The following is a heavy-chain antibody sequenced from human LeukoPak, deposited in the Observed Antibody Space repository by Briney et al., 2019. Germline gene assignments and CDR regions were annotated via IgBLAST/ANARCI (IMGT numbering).Heavy chain of an antibody. CDR2: INHSGST. CDR1: GGSFSGYY. V-gene: IGHV4-34*01. J-gene: IGHJ4*02. CDR3: ARDKRPNHYYDIGSHFDY. Sequence: PSETLSLTCAVYGGSFSGYYWSRIRQPPGKGLEWIGEINHSGSTNYNPSLKSRVTISVDTSKNQFSLKLSSVTAADTAVYYCARDKRPNHYYDIGSHFDYWGQGTLVTVSS. D-gene: IGHD3-22*01.